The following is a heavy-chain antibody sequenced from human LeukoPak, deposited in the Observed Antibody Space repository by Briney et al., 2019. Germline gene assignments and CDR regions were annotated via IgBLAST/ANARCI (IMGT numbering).Heavy chain of an antibody. V-gene: IGHV3-21*01. CDR1: GFTFSSYS. CDR2: ISSSSSYI. Sequence: GGSLRLSCAASGFTFSSYSMNWVRQAPRKGLEWVSSISSSSSYIYYADSVKGRFTISRDNAKNSLYLQMNSLRAEDTAVYYCARESSGYAHLYYYYGMDVWGQGTTVTVSS. D-gene: IGHD5-12*01. CDR3: ARESSGYAHLYYYYGMDV. J-gene: IGHJ6*02.